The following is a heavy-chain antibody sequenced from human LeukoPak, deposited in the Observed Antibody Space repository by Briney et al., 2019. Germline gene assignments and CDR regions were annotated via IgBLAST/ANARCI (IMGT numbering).Heavy chain of an antibody. CDR1: EFTFSDYS. Sequence: GGSLRLSCVASEFTFSDYSMNWVRQAPGRGLEYIAYMSISGSTIKYAESVKGRFTISRDNAQDSLFLHMNSLRAEDTAVYYCAREIFHGSGSPRMDVWGKGTTVTVSS. J-gene: IGHJ6*04. D-gene: IGHD3-10*01. V-gene: IGHV3-48*04. CDR3: AREIFHGSGSPRMDV. CDR2: MSISGSTI.